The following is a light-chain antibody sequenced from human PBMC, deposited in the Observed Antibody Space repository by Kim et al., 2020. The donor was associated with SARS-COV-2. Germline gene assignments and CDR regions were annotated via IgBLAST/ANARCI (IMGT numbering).Light chain of an antibody. CDR3: CSFAGNSVV. V-gene: IGLV2-11*02. Sequence: QSVTLSCTGTSSDVGRYNYVSWYQQHQGKAPKVMIYDVTKRPSGVPDRFSGSKSGNTASLTISGLQGEDEAEYYCCSFAGNSVVFGGGTQLTVL. CDR2: DVT. J-gene: IGLJ2*01. CDR1: SSDVGRYNY.